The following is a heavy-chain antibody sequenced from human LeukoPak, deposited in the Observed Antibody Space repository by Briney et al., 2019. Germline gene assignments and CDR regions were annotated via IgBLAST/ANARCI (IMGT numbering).Heavy chain of an antibody. CDR2: ISSSSSYI. D-gene: IGHD6-19*01. J-gene: IGHJ6*03. Sequence: GGSLRLSCAASGFTFSSYSMNWVRQAPGKGLEWVSSISSSSSYIYYAGSVKGRFTISRDNAKNSLYLQMNSLRAEDTAEYYCARDSTSGWYGYYYYYYMDVWGKGTTVTVSS. V-gene: IGHV3-21*01. CDR1: GFTFSSYS. CDR3: ARDSTSGWYGYYYYYYMDV.